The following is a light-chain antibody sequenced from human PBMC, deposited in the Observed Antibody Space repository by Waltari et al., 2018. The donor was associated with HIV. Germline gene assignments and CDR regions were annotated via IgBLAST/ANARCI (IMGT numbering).Light chain of an antibody. Sequence: QSALTQPASVSGSPGQSITISCTGTSSAPGTSNLVSWYQLYPGKAPKLIIYEDNKRPAGVSNRFSGSKSADTASLTISGLQAEDEADYYCCAYAGGLEFGGGTKLTVL. CDR2: EDN. CDR3: CAYAGGLE. V-gene: IGLV2-23*01. CDR1: SSAPGTSNL. J-gene: IGLJ2*01.